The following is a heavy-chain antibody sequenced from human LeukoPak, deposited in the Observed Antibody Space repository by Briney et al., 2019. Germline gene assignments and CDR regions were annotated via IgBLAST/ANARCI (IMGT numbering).Heavy chain of an antibody. CDR2: ISYDGSNK. J-gene: IGHJ3*02. CDR3: AKDLFGIMGATIGELDAFDI. Sequence: GGSLRLSCAASGFTFSSYDMHWVRQAPGKGLEWVAVISYDGSNKYYADSVKGRFTISRDNSKNTLYLQMNSLRAEDTAVYYCAKDLFGIMGATIGELDAFDIWGQGTMVTVSS. CDR1: GFTFSSYD. D-gene: IGHD1-26*01. V-gene: IGHV3-30*18.